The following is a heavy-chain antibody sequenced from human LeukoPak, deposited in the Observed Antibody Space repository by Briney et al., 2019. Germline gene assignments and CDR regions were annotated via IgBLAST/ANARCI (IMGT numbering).Heavy chain of an antibody. CDR3: AKSRSGVSSCYNY. CDR1: GFIFSNYA. J-gene: IGHJ4*02. D-gene: IGHD2-15*01. CDR2: ISGSDDNT. V-gene: IGHV3-23*01. Sequence: GGSLRLSCAASGFIFSNYAMSWVRQAPGKGLEWVSAISGSDDNTYYADSVRGRFTISRNNSKNTLYLQMNSLRAEDTAIYFCAKSRSGVSSCYNYWGQGTLVTVSS.